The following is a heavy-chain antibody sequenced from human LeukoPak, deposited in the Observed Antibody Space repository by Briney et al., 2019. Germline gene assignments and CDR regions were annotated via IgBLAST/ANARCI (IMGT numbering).Heavy chain of an antibody. CDR3: ARSGSGYLRYYFDY. Sequence: SETLSLTCSVSGGSISSSSYYWDWIRQPPGKGLEWIGSMYSSGSTYYNPSLKSRLTISVDTSKNQFSLKLSSVTAADTAVYYCARSGSGYLRYYFDYWGQGTLVTVSS. CDR2: MYSSGST. J-gene: IGHJ4*02. V-gene: IGHV4-39*07. CDR1: GGSISSSSYY. D-gene: IGHD5-12*01.